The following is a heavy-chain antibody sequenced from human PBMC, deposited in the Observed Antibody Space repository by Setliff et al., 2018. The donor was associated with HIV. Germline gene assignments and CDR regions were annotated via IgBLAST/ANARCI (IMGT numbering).Heavy chain of an antibody. CDR1: GGSFGSSGYY. J-gene: IGHJ5*02. Sequence: SETLSLTCPVTGGSFGSSGYYWAWIPQSPGRGLEWIGSASSTGKTSYNPSLKSRVTISVDSSKKKFSLALASVTAAVSAFYFCGRPQPSTGYEYWFDPWGQGTLVTVSS. CDR2: ASSTGKT. CDR3: GRPQPSTGYEYWFDP. V-gene: IGHV4-39*01. D-gene: IGHD5-12*01.